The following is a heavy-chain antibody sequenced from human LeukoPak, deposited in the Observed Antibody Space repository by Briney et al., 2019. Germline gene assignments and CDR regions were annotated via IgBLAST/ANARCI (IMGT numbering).Heavy chain of an antibody. D-gene: IGHD6-19*01. CDR3: AKEQWLPFFDY. V-gene: IGHV3-30*04. J-gene: IGHJ4*02. CDR1: GFTFSSYA. Sequence: PGRSLRLSCAASGFTFSSYAMHWVRQAPGKGLEWVAVISYDGSNKYYADSVKGRFTISRDNSKNTLYLQMNSLRAEDTAVYYCAKEQWLPFFDYWGQGTLVTVSS. CDR2: ISYDGSNK.